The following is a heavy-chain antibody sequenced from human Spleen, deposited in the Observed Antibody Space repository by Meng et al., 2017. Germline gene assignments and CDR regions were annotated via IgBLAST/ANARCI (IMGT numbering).Heavy chain of an antibody. CDR2: FDPEDGET. V-gene: IGHV1-24*01. CDR1: GYTLTELS. J-gene: IGHJ6*02. Sequence: ASVKVSCKVSGYTLTELSMHWVRQAPGKGLEWMGGFDPEDGETIYAQKFQGRVTMTEDTSTDTAYMELSSLRSEDTAVYYCATDLLSPGVRGAHPGMDVWGQGTTVTVSS. CDR3: ATDLLSPGVRGAHPGMDV. D-gene: IGHD3-10*01.